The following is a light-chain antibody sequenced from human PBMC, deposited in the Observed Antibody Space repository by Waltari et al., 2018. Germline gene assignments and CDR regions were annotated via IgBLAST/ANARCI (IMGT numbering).Light chain of an antibody. CDR3: GTWDSSLSGAV. CDR1: SSNIGNNY. J-gene: IGLJ7*01. Sequence: QSVLTQPPSVSAAPGPRVTISCSGGSSNIGNNYVSCYRQFPGTAPKLLIYENTERPSGIPGRFSGSKSGTSATLDITGLQAGDEADYYCGTWDSSLSGAVFGGGTHLTVL. V-gene: IGLV1-51*02. CDR2: ENT.